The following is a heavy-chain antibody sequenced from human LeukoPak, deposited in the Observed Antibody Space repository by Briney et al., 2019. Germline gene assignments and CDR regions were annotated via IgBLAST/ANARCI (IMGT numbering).Heavy chain of an antibody. V-gene: IGHV1-69*13. Sequence: ASVKVSCKASGGTFSSYAISWVRQAPGQGLEWMGGIIPIFGTANYAQKFQGRVTITADESTSTAYMELSSLRSEDTAVYYCARAPARGITIFGVVIPTYFDYWGQGTLVTVSS. D-gene: IGHD3-3*01. CDR2: IIPIFGTA. CDR3: ARAPARGITIFGVVIPTYFDY. J-gene: IGHJ4*02. CDR1: GGTFSSYA.